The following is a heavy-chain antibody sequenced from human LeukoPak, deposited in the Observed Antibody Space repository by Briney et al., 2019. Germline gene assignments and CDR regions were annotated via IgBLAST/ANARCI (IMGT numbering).Heavy chain of an antibody. D-gene: IGHD6-6*01. V-gene: IGHV1-2*02. Sequence: ASVKVSCKASGYTFTSYGISWVRQAPGQGLEWMGWINPNSGGTNYAQKFQGRVTMTRDTSISTAYMELSRLRSDDTAVYYCARYSSSSLDYWGQGTLVTVSS. CDR1: GYTFTSYG. CDR2: INPNSGGT. CDR3: ARYSSSSLDY. J-gene: IGHJ4*02.